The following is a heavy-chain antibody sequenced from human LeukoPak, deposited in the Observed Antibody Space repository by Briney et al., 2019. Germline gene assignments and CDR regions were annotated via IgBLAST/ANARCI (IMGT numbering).Heavy chain of an antibody. J-gene: IGHJ4*02. V-gene: IGHV4-39*02. CDR3: ARDLGMVRGVIGY. Sequence: PSETLSLTCTVSGGSISSSSYYWGWIRQPPGKGLEWIGSIYYSGSTYYNPSLKSRVTISVDTSKNQFSLKLSSVTAADTAVYYCARDLGMVRGVIGYWGQGTLVTVSS. CDR1: GGSISSSSYY. D-gene: IGHD3-10*01. CDR2: IYYSGST.